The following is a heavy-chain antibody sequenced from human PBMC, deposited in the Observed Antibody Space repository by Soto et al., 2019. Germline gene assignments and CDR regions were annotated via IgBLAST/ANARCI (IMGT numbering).Heavy chain of an antibody. CDR1: GYVFSSYR. J-gene: IGHJ5*02. D-gene: IGHD2-15*01. CDR2: ISSAGSFT. Sequence: GGSLRLSCAGSGYVFSSYRMNWVRQGPGKGLEWVSSISSAGSFTYYTDSVKGRFTISRDNAKNSLFLQMNSLRAEDTAVYYCARDANVEGTGDWFDPWGQGTLVTVSS. V-gene: IGHV3-21*01. CDR3: ARDANVEGTGDWFDP.